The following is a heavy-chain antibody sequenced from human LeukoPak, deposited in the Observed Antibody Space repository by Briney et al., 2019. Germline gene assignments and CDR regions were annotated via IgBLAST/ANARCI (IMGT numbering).Heavy chain of an antibody. Sequence: SETLSLTCTVSGGSISSYYWSWIRQPPGKGLEWIGYIYTSGSTNYNPSLKSRVTISVDTSKNQFSLKLSSVTAADTAVYYCARLHYYYGSGSYPDYWGQGTLVTVSS. CDR3: ARLHYYYGSGSYPDY. CDR2: IYTSGST. CDR1: GGSISSYY. J-gene: IGHJ4*02. D-gene: IGHD3-10*01. V-gene: IGHV4-4*09.